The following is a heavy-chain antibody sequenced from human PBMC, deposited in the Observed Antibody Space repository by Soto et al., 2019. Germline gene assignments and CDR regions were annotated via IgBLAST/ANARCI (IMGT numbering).Heavy chain of an antibody. CDR1: GFTFSHYW. J-gene: IGHJ4*02. CDR3: VRDGSVDLPLDY. V-gene: IGHV3-74*01. Sequence: DVQLVESGGGLVQPGGSLRLSCAPSGFTFSHYWMHWVRQGPGKGLVWVSLIDSDGSRTSYADSVKGRFTISRDNAKNPLYMQMTSLIAEAIAVYSCVRDGSVDLPLDYWGQGTLVTVSS. CDR2: IDSDGSRT. D-gene: IGHD2-15*01.